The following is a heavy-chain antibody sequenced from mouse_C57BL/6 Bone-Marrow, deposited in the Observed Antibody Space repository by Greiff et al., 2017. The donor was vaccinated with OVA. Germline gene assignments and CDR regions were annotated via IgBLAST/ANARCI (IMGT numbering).Heavy chain of an antibody. CDR3: ASTTVVERWYFDV. J-gene: IGHJ1*03. Sequence: VQLQQPGAELVKPGASVKVSCKASGYTFTSYWMHWVKQRPGQGLEWIGRIHPSDSDTNYNQKFKGKATLTVDKSYSTAYMQLSSLTSEDSAVYYCASTTVVERWYFDVWGTGTTVTVSS. V-gene: IGHV1-74*01. CDR1: GYTFTSYW. CDR2: IHPSDSDT. D-gene: IGHD1-1*01.